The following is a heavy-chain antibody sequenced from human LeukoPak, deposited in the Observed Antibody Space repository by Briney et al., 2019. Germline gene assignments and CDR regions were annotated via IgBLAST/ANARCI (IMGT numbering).Heavy chain of an antibody. CDR2: MNPNSGNT. CDR1: GYTFTNYD. J-gene: IGHJ4*02. D-gene: IGHD2-15*01. Sequence: ASVTVSCTASGYTFTNYDINWVRRATGQGLEWMGWMNPNSGNTGYAQKFQGRVTMTRSTSISTAYMELSSPTSEDTAVYYCARVSLGYCSGGTCYFQDHWGQGTLVTVSS. V-gene: IGHV1-8*01. CDR3: ARVSLGYCSGGTCYFQDH.